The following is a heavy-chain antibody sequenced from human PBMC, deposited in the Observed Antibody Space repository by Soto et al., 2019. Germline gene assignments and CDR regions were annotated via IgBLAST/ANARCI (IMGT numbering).Heavy chain of an antibody. CDR2: IYYSGST. CDR1: GGSISSYY. V-gene: IGHV4-59*01. Sequence: QVQLQESGPGLVKPSETLSLTCTVSGGSISSYYWSWLRQPPGKGLEWIGYIYYSGSTNYNPSLKSRVTISVDTSKNQFSLKLSSVTAADTAVYYCARGSVAAGYWYFDLWGRGTLVTVSS. J-gene: IGHJ2*01. D-gene: IGHD6-13*01. CDR3: ARGSVAAGYWYFDL.